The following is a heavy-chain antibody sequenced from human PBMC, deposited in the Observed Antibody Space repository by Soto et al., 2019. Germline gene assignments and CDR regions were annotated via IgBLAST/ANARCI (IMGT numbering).Heavy chain of an antibody. V-gene: IGHV1-8*01. CDR2: MNPNSGNT. CDR3: ARGQRGRVRGVYRGGYYFDY. D-gene: IGHD3-10*01. CDR1: GYNFTSYD. J-gene: IGHJ4*02. Sequence: QVQLVQSGAEVKKPGASVKVSCKASGYNFTSYDINWVRQATGQGLEWMVWMNPNSGNTGYAQKFQGRVTMTRNTSISTAYMELSSLRSEDTAVYYCARGQRGRVRGVYRGGYYFDYWGQGTLVNVSS.